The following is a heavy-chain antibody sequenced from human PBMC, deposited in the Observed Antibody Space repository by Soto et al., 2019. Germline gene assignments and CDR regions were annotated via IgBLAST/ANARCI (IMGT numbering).Heavy chain of an antibody. D-gene: IGHD5-12*01. J-gene: IGHJ5*02. CDR1: GGSISSGGYS. CDR3: ARSSMATIIRSDWFDP. V-gene: IGHV4-30-2*01. Sequence: QLQLQESGSGLVKPSQTLSLTCAVSGGSISSGGYSWSWIRQPPGKGLEWIGYIYHSGSTYYNPSLKSRVTISVDRSKNQFSLKLSSVTAADTAVYYCARSSMATIIRSDWFDPWGQGTLVTVSS. CDR2: IYHSGST.